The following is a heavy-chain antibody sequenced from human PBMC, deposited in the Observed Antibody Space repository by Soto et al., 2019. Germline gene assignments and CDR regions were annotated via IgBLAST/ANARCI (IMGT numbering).Heavy chain of an antibody. CDR1: GYNFIYYY. CDR3: TKKGGGPFPFDP. V-gene: IGHV1-2*02. J-gene: IGHJ5*02. CDR2: ISPRSGST. D-gene: IGHD3-16*01. Sequence: ASVKVSCKASGYNFIYYYIHWVRQAPGQGLEWMGWISPRSGSTNYAQKFLGRVTITSDTSTSTAYMELTSLRSDDTAVYYCTKKGGGPFPFDPWGQGTRVTVSS.